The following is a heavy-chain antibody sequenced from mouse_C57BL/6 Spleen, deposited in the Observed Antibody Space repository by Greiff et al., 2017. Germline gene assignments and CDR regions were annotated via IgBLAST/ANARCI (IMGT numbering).Heavy chain of an antibody. CDR2: INPNNGGT. V-gene: IGHV1-18*01. Sequence: VQLQQSGPELVKPGASVKIPCKASGYTFTDYNMDWVKQSHGKSLEWIGDINPNNGGTNYNQKFKGKATLTVDKSSSTAYMELRSLTSEDTAVYYCASYYYGSSYFAYWGQGTLVTVSA. D-gene: IGHD1-1*01. J-gene: IGHJ3*01. CDR3: ASYYYGSSYFAY. CDR1: GYTFTDYN.